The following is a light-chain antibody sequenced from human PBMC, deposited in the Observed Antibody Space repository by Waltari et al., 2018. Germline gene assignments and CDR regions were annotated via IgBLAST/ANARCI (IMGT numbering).Light chain of an antibody. Sequence: EIVLTQYPGTLSLYPGERATLYCRASQSVSSNYLALYQQKPGQAPRLLISGASSRATGVPDRFNGSGSVTDFTLTISRLEPEDFAMYYCQQYGFSPEYTFGQGTKLEIK. J-gene: IGKJ2*01. V-gene: IGKV3-20*01. CDR3: QQYGFSPEYT. CDR1: QSVSSNY. CDR2: GAS.